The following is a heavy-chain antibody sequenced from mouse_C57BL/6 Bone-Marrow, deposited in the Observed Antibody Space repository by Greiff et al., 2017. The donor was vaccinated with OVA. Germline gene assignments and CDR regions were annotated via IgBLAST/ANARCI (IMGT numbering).Heavy chain of an antibody. V-gene: IGHV1-61*01. Sequence: QVQLQQPGAELVRPGSSVKLSCKASGYTFTSYWMDWVKQRPGQGLEWIGNIYPSDSETHYNQKFKDKATLTVDKSSSTAYLQLSSLTSEASAVYYCARRGYYGNYWGQGTLVTVSA. J-gene: IGHJ3*01. D-gene: IGHD2-1*01. CDR1: GYTFTSYW. CDR2: IYPSDSET. CDR3: ARRGYYGNY.